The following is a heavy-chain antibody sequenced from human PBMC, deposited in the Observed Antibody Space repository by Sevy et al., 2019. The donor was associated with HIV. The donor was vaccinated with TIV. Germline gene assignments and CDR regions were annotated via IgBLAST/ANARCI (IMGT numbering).Heavy chain of an antibody. CDR3: VKEVSEYSYSDY. CDR1: GFTFSNYA. CDR2: ISGSAHRT. Sequence: GGSLRLSCAASGFTFSNYAMSWVRQTPGKWLEWVSAISGSAHRTYYTDSVKGRFTISRDNSKNMLFLQMNSLRAEDTAVYYCVKEVSEYSYSDYWGQGTLVTVSS. V-gene: IGHV3-23*01. D-gene: IGHD5-18*01. J-gene: IGHJ4*02.